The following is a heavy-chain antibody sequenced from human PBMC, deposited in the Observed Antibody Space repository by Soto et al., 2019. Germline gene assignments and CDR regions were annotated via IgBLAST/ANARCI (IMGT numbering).Heavy chain of an antibody. J-gene: IGHJ5*02. V-gene: IGHV5-10-1*01. D-gene: IGHD6-13*01. Sequence: GESLKISCKGSGYSFTSYWISWVRQMPGKGLEWMGRIDPSDSYTNYSPSFQGHVTISADKSISTAYLQWSSLKASDTAMYYCARSYRIAAASYNWFDPWGPGTLVTVSS. CDR2: IDPSDSYT. CDR3: ARSYRIAAASYNWFDP. CDR1: GYSFTSYW.